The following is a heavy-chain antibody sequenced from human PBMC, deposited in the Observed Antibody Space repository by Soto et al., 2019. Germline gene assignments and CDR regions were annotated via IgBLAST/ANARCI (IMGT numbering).Heavy chain of an antibody. CDR2: IKSKTDGGTI. CDR1: GFTFSNAW. J-gene: IGHJ4*02. V-gene: IGHV3-15*07. CDR3: TTDGLEVAVFDY. D-gene: IGHD6-19*01. Sequence: PVGSLRLSCETSGFTFSNAWMNWVRQAPGKGLEWVGRIKSKTDGGTIDYAAPVKGRFTISRDDSKNTLYLQMNSLKTEDTAVYYCTTDGLEVAVFDYWGQGTLVTVSS.